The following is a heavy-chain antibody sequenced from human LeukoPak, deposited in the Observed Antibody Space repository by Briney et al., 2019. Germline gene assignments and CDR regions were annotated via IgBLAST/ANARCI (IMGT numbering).Heavy chain of an antibody. D-gene: IGHD6-19*01. CDR2: IYTSGST. CDR3: ARGRQWLGYFDY. V-gene: IGHV4-61*02. CDR1: GGSISSGSYY. J-gene: IGHJ4*02. Sequence: SQTLCLTCTVSGGSISSGSYYWSWIRQPAGKGLEWIGRIYTSGSTNYNPSLRSRGTISVDTSKNQFSLKLGSVTAADTAVYYCARGRQWLGYFDYWGQGTLVTVSS.